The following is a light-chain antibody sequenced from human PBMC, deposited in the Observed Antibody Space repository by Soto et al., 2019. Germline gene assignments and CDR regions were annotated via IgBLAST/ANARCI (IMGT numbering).Light chain of an antibody. CDR2: AAS. V-gene: IGKV1-39*01. J-gene: IGKJ5*01. Sequence: DIQMTQSPYSLSASLGDIVTITCRASQTISNYLNWYQQKSGRAPELLVYAASNLQSGVPSRFTGSGSGTHFTLTICGLEPADFTTYFCQVSYFTPIRFCQVTRLET. CDR3: QVSYFTPIR. CDR1: QTISNY.